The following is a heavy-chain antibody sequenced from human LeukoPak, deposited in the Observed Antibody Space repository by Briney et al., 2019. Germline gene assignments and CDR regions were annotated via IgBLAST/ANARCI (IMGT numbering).Heavy chain of an antibody. V-gene: IGHV3-53*01. CDR1: GFTVSSNY. Sequence: GGSLRLSCAASGFTVSSNYMSWVHQAPGKGLEWVSVIYSGGSTYYADSVKGRFTISRDNSKNTLYLQMNSLRAEDTAVYYCASCSTSCYHFDYWGQGTLVTVSS. J-gene: IGHJ4*02. D-gene: IGHD2-2*01. CDR2: IYSGGST. CDR3: ASCSTSCYHFDY.